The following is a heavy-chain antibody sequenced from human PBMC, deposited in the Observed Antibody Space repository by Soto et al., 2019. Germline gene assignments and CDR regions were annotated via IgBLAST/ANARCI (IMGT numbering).Heavy chain of an antibody. CDR2: IYYGGSA. V-gene: IGHV4-59*08. D-gene: IGHD2-8*01. J-gene: IGHJ4*02. Sequence: SETLSLTCTVSGGSISTYYWNWIRQPPGKGLEWIGYIYYGGSANYNPSLKSRVTISVDTSKKQFSLKLSSVTAADTAVYYCARGGHCTNGVCSALGYWGQGTLVTVSS. CDR1: GGSISTYY. CDR3: ARGGHCTNGVCSALGY.